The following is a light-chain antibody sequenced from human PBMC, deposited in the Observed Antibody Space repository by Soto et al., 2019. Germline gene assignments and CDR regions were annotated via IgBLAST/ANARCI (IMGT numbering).Light chain of an antibody. Sequence: DIQMTQSPSAMSASVGDRVTITCRASQGINDNLAWFQQKPGQVPKRLIYGAFSLQRGVPSRFSGSGSGTDFTLTISGLQPDDSATYYCQQYKTWWTFGQGTKVEIK. CDR2: GAF. J-gene: IGKJ1*01. CDR3: QQYKTWWT. CDR1: QGINDN. V-gene: IGKV1-17*03.